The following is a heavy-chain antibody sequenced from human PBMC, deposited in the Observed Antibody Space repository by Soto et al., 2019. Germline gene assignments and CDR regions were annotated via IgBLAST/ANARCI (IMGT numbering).Heavy chain of an antibody. D-gene: IGHD1-26*01. Sequence: QVQLQESGPGLVKPSQTLSLTCTVSGGSISSGGYYWSWIRQHPGKGLEWIGYIYYSGSTYYNPSLKSGVTMSVNSSRIQFCLRLSSVTAADTAVYYCAGIYSGSPGGTLRYWGQGILVTVSS. CDR2: IYYSGST. V-gene: IGHV4-31*03. J-gene: IGHJ4*02. CDR1: GGSISSGGYY. CDR3: AGIYSGSPGGTLRY.